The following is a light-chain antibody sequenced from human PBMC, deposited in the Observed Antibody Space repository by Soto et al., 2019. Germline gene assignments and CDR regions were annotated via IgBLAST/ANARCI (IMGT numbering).Light chain of an antibody. CDR1: QSLTSY. J-gene: IGKJ4*01. V-gene: IGKV3-15*01. CDR2: GIS. CDR3: QQYNNWPLT. Sequence: EIVMTQSPATLSVSPGETATLSCRASQSLTSYLAWYQQKPDQAPRLLIYGISTRATDIPARFSGSGSGTEFTLTLSSLQSEDFAVYYCQQYNNWPLTFGGGTKVEIK.